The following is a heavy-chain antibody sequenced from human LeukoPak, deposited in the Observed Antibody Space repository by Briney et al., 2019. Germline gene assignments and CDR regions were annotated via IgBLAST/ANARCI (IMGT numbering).Heavy chain of an antibody. V-gene: IGHV4-39*07. CDR1: GGSMSSSSYY. Sequence: PSETLSLTCTVSGGSMSSSSYYWGWIRQPPGKGLEWIGEINHSGSTNYNPSLKSRVTISVDTSKNRFSLKLSSVTAADTAVYYCATYGPGRYLDVWGKGTTVTISS. D-gene: IGHD3-10*01. CDR3: ATYGPGRYLDV. CDR2: INHSGST. J-gene: IGHJ6*03.